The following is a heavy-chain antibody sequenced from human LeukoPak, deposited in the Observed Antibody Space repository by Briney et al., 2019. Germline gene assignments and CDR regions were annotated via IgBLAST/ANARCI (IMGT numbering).Heavy chain of an antibody. CDR2: IYTSGST. Sequence: PSETLSLTCTVSGGSISSYHWSWIRQPAGKGLEWIGRIYTSGSTNYNPSLKSRVTMSVDTSKNQFSLKLSSVTAADTAVYYCARGSLLWFGAKMEYYFDSWGQGTPLTVSS. J-gene: IGHJ4*02. CDR1: GGSISSYH. CDR3: ARGSLLWFGAKMEYYFDS. V-gene: IGHV4-4*07. D-gene: IGHD3-10*01.